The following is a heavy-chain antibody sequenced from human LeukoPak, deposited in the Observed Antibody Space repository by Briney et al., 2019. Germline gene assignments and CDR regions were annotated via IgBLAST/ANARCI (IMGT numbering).Heavy chain of an antibody. Sequence: GGSLRLSCAASGFTFSNYAVNWVRQAPGKGLEWVSTIRVNGDSTFYADSVKGRFTISRDNSKNTLYLQMNSLRAEDTAVYYCAKDLSNWNYRGGNYWGQGTLVTVSS. J-gene: IGHJ4*02. D-gene: IGHD1-7*01. CDR1: GFTFSNYA. V-gene: IGHV3-23*01. CDR2: IRVNGDST. CDR3: AKDLSNWNYRGGNY.